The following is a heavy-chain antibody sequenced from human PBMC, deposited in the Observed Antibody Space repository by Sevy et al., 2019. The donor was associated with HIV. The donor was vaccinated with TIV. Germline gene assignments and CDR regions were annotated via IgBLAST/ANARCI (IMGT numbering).Heavy chain of an antibody. CDR1: GFTFSSYA. CDR3: AGGQGSSSSPYYFDY. J-gene: IGHJ4*02. CDR2: ISYDGSNK. Sequence: GGSLRLSCAASGFTFSSYAMHWVRQAPGKGLEWVAVISYDGSNKYYADSVKGRFTISRDNSKNTLYLQMNSLRAEATAVYYCAGGQGSSSSPYYFDYWGQGTLVTVSS. V-gene: IGHV3-30-3*01. D-gene: IGHD6-6*01.